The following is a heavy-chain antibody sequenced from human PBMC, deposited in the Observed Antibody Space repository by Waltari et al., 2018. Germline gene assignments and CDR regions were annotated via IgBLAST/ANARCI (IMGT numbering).Heavy chain of an antibody. CDR3: ARRKDYGGNLFDY. J-gene: IGHJ4*02. Sequence: EVQLVQSGAEVKKPGESLRISCKGSGYSFTSYWISWVRQMPGKGLEWMGKIDPSDSYTNSSPSFQGHVTISADKSISTAYLQCSSLKASDTAIYYCARRKDYGGNLFDYWGQGTLVTVSS. CDR2: IDPSDSYT. V-gene: IGHV5-10-1*03. D-gene: IGHD4-17*01. CDR1: GYSFTSYW.